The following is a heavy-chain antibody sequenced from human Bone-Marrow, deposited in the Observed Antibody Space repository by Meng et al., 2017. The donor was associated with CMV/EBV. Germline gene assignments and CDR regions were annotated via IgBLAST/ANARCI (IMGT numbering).Heavy chain of an antibody. Sequence: GESLKISCAGSGFTFSSYAMHWVRQAPGKGLEWVAVISYDGTDEYYADSVKGRFTISRDNSKTTLYLQMNSLGAEDTAVYYCARGPSYFDFWSGYDYWGQGTLVTVSS. D-gene: IGHD3-3*01. CDR2: ISYDGTDE. CDR3: ARGPSYFDFWSGYDY. CDR1: GFTFSSYA. V-gene: IGHV3-30*04. J-gene: IGHJ4*02.